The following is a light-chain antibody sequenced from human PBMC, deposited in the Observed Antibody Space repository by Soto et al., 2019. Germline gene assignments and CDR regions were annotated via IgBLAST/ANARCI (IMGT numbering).Light chain of an antibody. CDR1: SSNIGAGYD. CDR2: GNS. Sequence: QSALTQPPSVSGAPGQRVTISCTGSSSNIGAGYDVHWYQQLPGTAPKLLIYGNSNRPSGVADRFSGSKSGTSASLAITGLQAEDEADYYCQSYDSSLSGSGVFGGGTKLTVL. CDR3: QSYDSSLSGSGV. V-gene: IGLV1-40*01. J-gene: IGLJ3*02.